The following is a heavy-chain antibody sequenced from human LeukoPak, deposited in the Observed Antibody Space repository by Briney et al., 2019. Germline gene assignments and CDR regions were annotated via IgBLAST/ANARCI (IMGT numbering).Heavy chain of an antibody. Sequence: GASVKVSCKASGYTFTSYAMHWVRQAPGQRLEWMGWINAGNGNTKYSQKFQGRVTITRDISASTAYMELSSLRSEDTAVYYCARSTRRDGYNYPQSDYWGQGTLVTVSS. CDR2: INAGNGNT. CDR1: GYTFTSYA. CDR3: ARSTRRDGYNYPQSDY. D-gene: IGHD5-24*01. J-gene: IGHJ4*02. V-gene: IGHV1-3*01.